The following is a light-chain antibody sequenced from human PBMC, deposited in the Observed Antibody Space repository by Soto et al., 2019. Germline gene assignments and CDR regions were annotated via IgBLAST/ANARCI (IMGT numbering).Light chain of an antibody. J-gene: IGLJ1*01. V-gene: IGLV2-11*01. CDR3: CSYAGSYTYV. CDR1: SSDVGGYNY. CDR2: DVS. Sequence: QSALTQPRSVSGSPGQSVTISCTGTSSDVGGYNYVSWYQQHPGKAPKLMINDVSKRPSGVPDRFSGSKSGNTASLTISGLQAEDEADYYCCSYAGSYTYVFGTGTKLTVL.